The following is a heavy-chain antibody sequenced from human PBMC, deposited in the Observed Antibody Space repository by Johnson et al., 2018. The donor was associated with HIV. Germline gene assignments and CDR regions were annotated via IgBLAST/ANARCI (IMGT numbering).Heavy chain of an antibody. Sequence: QVQLVESGGGVVQPGRSLRLSCAASGFTFSSYAMHWVRQAPGKGLEWVAVISYDGSNKYYADSVKGRFTISRDNSKNTLYLQMNSLRAEDTAVYYCASGGARSSGYYSAFDSWGQGTMVTVSS. CDR2: ISYDGSNK. CDR3: ASGGARSSGYYSAFDS. J-gene: IGHJ3*02. CDR1: GFTFSSYA. V-gene: IGHV3-30-3*02. D-gene: IGHD3-22*01.